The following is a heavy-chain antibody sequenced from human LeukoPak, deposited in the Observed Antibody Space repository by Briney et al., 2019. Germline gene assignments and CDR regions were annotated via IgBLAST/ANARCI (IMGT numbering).Heavy chain of an antibody. CDR3: ARSYNWFDP. CDR1: GDSVSNNSAV. J-gene: IGHJ5*02. D-gene: IGHD3-16*01. CDR2: AYYRSKWYN. Sequence: SQTLSLTCAISGDSVSNNSAVWNWIRQSPSRGLEWLGRAYYRSKWYNDYAVSVKSRITINPDTSMNQFSLQLNSVTPEDTAVYYCARSYNWFDPWGQGTLVTVSS. V-gene: IGHV6-1*01.